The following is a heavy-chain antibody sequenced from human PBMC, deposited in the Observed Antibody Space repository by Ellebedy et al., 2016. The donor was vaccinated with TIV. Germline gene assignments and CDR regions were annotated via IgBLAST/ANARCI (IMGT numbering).Heavy chain of an antibody. CDR2: ISWNSGSI. D-gene: IGHD6-19*01. V-gene: IGHV3-9*01. CDR1: GFTFDDYA. CDR3: AKDNAFFPVAGPFDY. Sequence: SLKISCAASGFTFDDYAMHWVRQAPGKVLEWVSRISWNSGSIDYADSVKGRFTISRDNTKNALYLQMNSLRAEDTALYYCAKDNAFFPVAGPFDYWGQGTLVTVSS. J-gene: IGHJ4*02.